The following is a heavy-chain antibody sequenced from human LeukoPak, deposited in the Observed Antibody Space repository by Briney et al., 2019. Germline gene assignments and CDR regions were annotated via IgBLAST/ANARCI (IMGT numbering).Heavy chain of an antibody. J-gene: IGHJ4*02. CDR3: ATDHYYGSGSYEYY. D-gene: IGHD3-10*01. CDR2: FDPEDGET. CDR1: GYTLTELS. V-gene: IGHV1-24*01. Sequence: ASVKVSCKVSGYTLTELSTHWVRQAPGKGLEWMGGFDPEDGETIYAQKFQGRVTMTEDTSTDTAYMELSSLRSEDTAVYYCATDHYYGSGSYEYYWGQGTLVTVSS.